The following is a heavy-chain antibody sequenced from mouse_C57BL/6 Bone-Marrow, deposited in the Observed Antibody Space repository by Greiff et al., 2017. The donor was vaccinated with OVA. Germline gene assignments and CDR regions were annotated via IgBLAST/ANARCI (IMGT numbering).Heavy chain of an antibody. CDR1: GFSLTSYG. Sequence: VQLQQSGPGLVQPSQSLSITCTVSGFSLTSYGVHWVRQSPGKGLEWLGVIWCGGSTDYNAAFISRLSISKDNSKSQVFFKMNSLQADDTAIYYCASYYGSSIYWYFDVWGTGTTVTVSS. CDR3: ASYYGSSIYWYFDV. CDR2: IWCGGST. J-gene: IGHJ1*03. V-gene: IGHV2-2*01. D-gene: IGHD1-1*01.